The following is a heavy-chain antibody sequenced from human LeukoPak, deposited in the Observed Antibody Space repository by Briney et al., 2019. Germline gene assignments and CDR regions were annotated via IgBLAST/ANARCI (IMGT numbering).Heavy chain of an antibody. V-gene: IGHV3-21*01. Sequence: TGGSLRLSCAASGFTFSTYDMNWVRQTSGKGLEWVSSISTASDYIYYADSVKGRFTISRDNAKNSLYLQMNSLRAEDTAIYYCARHLKLVAAAIRYFAMDVWGQGTTVTVSS. D-gene: IGHD2-2*02. CDR1: GFTFSTYD. J-gene: IGHJ6*02. CDR3: ARHLKLVAAAIRYFAMDV. CDR2: ISTASDYI.